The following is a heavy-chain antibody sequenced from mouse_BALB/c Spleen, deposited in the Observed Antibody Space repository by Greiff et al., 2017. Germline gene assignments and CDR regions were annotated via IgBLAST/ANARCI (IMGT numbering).Heavy chain of an antibody. J-gene: IGHJ2*01. D-gene: IGHD1-1*01. V-gene: IGHV5-9-4*01. CDR3: ARDYYYGSYYFDY. Sequence: EVQLVESGGGLVKPGGSLKLSCAASGFTFSSYAMSWVRQSPEKRLEWVAEISSGGSYTYYPDTVTGRFTISRDNAKNTLYLEMSSLRSEDTAMYYCARDYYYGSYYFDYWGQGTTLTVSS. CDR1: GFTFSSYA. CDR2: ISSGGSYT.